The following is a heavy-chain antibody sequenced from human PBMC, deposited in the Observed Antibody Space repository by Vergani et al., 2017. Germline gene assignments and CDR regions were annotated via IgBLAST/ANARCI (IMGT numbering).Heavy chain of an antibody. D-gene: IGHD3-10*01. Sequence: QVQLVQSGAEVKKPGASVTVSCKASGYTFTGYYMNWVRQAPGQGLEWMGWINPNSGGTNYAQKFQGRVTMTRDTSISTAYMELSRLRSDDTAVYYCARDIGDLGGSNENWFDPWGQGTLVTVSS. CDR2: INPNSGGT. J-gene: IGHJ5*02. CDR3: ARDIGDLGGSNENWFDP. CDR1: GYTFTGYY. V-gene: IGHV1-2*02.